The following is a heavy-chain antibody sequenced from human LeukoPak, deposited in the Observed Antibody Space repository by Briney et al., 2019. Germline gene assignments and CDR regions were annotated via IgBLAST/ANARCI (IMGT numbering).Heavy chain of an antibody. CDR1: GGPISSYY. V-gene: IGHV4-59*08. CDR2: IYYSGST. J-gene: IGHJ2*01. D-gene: IGHD3-10*01. Sequence: SETLTLTCNVSGGPISSYYWSWIRQPPEKGLEWIGYIYYSGSTNYNPSLKSRVTISVDTSKNRFSLKLSSVTAADTAVYYCARAEGSGSLRHWYFDLWGRGTLVTVSS. CDR3: ARAEGSGSLRHWYFDL.